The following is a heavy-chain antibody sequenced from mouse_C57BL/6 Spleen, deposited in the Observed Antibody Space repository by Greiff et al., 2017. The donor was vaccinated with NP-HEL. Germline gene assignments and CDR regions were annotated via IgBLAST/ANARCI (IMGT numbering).Heavy chain of an antibody. J-gene: IGHJ2*01. CDR2: IDPSDSYT. Sequence: QVQLQQPGAELVKPGASVKLSCKASGYTFTSYWMQWVKQRPGQGLEWIGEIDPSDSYTNYNQKFKGKATLTVDTSSSTAYMQLSSLTSEDSAVYYCAYSNSFDYWGQGTTLTVSS. CDR3: AYSNSFDY. CDR1: GYTFTSYW. V-gene: IGHV1-50*01. D-gene: IGHD2-5*01.